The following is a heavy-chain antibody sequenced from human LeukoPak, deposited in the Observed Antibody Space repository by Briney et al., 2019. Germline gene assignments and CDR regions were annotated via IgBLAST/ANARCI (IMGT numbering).Heavy chain of an antibody. J-gene: IGHJ4*02. Sequence: ASVTVSCKASGYTFTNYGITWVRQAPGQGLEWMGWISAHDGTRNYVLKHEDRVTMTTDTSTSTAYMELRGLRSDDTAVYYCARRSTLYSSGRFYFDYWGQGTLVTVSS. D-gene: IGHD6-19*01. CDR1: GYTFTNYG. CDR2: ISAHDGTR. V-gene: IGHV1-18*01. CDR3: ARRSTLYSSGRFYFDY.